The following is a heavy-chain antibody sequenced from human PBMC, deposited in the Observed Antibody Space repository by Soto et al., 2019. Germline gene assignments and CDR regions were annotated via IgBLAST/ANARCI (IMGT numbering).Heavy chain of an antibody. Sequence: ASVTFSCTASGGTLNNYAINWVRQAPGQGLEWMGGILPVSAPPDYAQKFQGRVSITADHSTSTVYMELSRLKSDDTAVYFCATDSNYDVSNSFWGQGTLVTVSS. CDR2: ILPVSAPP. D-gene: IGHD3-3*01. V-gene: IGHV1-69*13. CDR1: GGTLNNYA. J-gene: IGHJ4*02. CDR3: ATDSNYDVSNSF.